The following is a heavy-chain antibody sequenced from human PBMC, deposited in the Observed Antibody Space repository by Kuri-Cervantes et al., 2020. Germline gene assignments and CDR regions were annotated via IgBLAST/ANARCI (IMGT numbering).Heavy chain of an antibody. CDR3: AKDRAAAGTYLDY. Sequence: GGSLRLSCAASGFTFSSYAMHWVRQAPGKGLEWVSAISGSGGSTYYADSVKGRFTISRDNSKNTLYLQMNSLRAEDTAVYYCAKDRAAAGTYLDYWGQGTLVTVSS. D-gene: IGHD6-13*01. CDR1: GFTFSSYA. CDR2: ISGSGGST. V-gene: IGHV3-23*01. J-gene: IGHJ4*02.